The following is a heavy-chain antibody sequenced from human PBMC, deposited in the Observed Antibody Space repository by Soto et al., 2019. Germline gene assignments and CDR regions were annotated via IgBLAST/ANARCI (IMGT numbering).Heavy chain of an antibody. CDR1: GFTFSSYA. Sequence: EVQVLESGGGLVQPGGSLRLSCAASGFTFSSYAMSWVRQAPGQGLEWVSAISGSGSNPYYADSVKGRFTISRDNSKNTLYLQMNILRAEDTALYYCAKTASMTIRDGFDHWGQVTLVTVSS. CDR3: AKTASMTIRDGFDH. CDR2: ISGSGSNP. D-gene: IGHD4-17*01. V-gene: IGHV3-23*01. J-gene: IGHJ4*02.